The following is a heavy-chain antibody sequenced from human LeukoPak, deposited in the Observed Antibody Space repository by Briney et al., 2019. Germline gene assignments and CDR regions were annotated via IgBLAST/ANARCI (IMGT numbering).Heavy chain of an antibody. CDR3: ARVHSSSWWYFDY. D-gene: IGHD6-13*01. V-gene: IGHV3-30*03. CDR1: GFTLSSYG. CDR2: ISYDGSNK. J-gene: IGHJ4*02. Sequence: PGGSLRLSCAASGFTLSSYGMQWVRQAPGKGLGWVAVISYDGSNKYYADSVKRRFTISRDNSKNTLYLQMNSLRAEDTAVYYCARVHSSSWWYFDYWGQGTLVTVSS.